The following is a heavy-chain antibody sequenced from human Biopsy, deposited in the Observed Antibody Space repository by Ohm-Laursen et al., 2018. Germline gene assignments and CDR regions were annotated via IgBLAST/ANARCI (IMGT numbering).Heavy chain of an antibody. J-gene: IGHJ3*02. CDR1: GFTVSSNY. CDR3: VRNGWPENDAFDI. D-gene: IGHD6-19*01. CDR2: IYSGGST. Sequence: GSLRLSCSASGFTVSSNYMSWVRQAPGKGLEWVSVIYSGGSTYYADSVKGRFTISRDNSKGTLYLQMNSLRAEDTAVYYCVRNGWPENDAFDIWGQGTMVTVSS. V-gene: IGHV3-53*01.